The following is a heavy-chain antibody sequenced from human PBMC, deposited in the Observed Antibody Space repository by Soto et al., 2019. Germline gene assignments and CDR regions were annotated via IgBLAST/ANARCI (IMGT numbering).Heavy chain of an antibody. J-gene: IGHJ4*02. V-gene: IGHV3-30*03. CDR2: TSADGTDK. CDR1: GFSFSSYG. D-gene: IGHD6-6*01. Sequence: QVQLVESGGGMVQPGRSLRLSCAASGFSFSSYGMHWVRQTPGKGLEWVAVTSADGTDKYYADSVKGRFTISRDNSKNTLYLQMNSLGVEDTAVYYCVRGTAIARQHFDCWGQGTLVTVSS. CDR3: VRGTAIARQHFDC.